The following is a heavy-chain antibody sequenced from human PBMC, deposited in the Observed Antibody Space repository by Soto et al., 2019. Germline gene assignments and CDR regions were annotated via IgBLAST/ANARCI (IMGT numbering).Heavy chain of an antibody. J-gene: IGHJ6*02. CDR2: INSDGSST. V-gene: IGHV3-74*01. D-gene: IGHD6-13*01. CDR1: GFTFSSYW. Sequence: GGSLRLSCAASGFTFSSYWMHWVRQAPGKGLVWVSRINSDGSSTSYADSVKGRFTISRDNAKNTLYLQMNSLRAEDTAVYYCARDFRSAADVLSSWYWDYYYGMDVWGQGTTVTVSS. CDR3: ARDFRSAADVLSSWYWDYYYGMDV.